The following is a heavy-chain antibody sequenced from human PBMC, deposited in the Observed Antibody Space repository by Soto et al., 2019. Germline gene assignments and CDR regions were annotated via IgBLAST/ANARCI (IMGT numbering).Heavy chain of an antibody. CDR1: GFTFNTYW. D-gene: IGHD2-2*01. Sequence: GGSLRLSCSGFTFNTYWMSWVRQAPGKGLEWVANIIQDGSQKNYVGSVRGRFTISRDNAKTSLYLQMDRLRVDDTAVYYCVSGSTSFDSWGQGTLVTVSS. CDR3: VSGSTSFDS. V-gene: IGHV3-7*01. J-gene: IGHJ4*02. CDR2: IIQDGSQK.